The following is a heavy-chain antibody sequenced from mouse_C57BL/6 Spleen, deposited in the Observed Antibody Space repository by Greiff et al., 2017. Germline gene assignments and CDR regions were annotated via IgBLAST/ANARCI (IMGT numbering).Heavy chain of an antibody. CDR3: ARHEEYYGSIYVGYAY. D-gene: IGHD1-1*01. CDR1: GYTFTEYT. J-gene: IGHJ3*01. CDR2: FYPGSGSI. V-gene: IGHV1-62-2*01. Sequence: VQLQQSGAELVKPGASVKLSCTASGYTFTEYTIPWVKQRSGKGLEWIGWFYPGSGSIKYNEKFKGKATLTADKSSLTVYMALSRLTSEDSAVYFCARHEEYYGSIYVGYAYWGQGTLVTVSA.